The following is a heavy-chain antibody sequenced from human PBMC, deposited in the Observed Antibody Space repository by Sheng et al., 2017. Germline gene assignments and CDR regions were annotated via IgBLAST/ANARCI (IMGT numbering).Heavy chain of an antibody. D-gene: IGHD3-10*01. J-gene: IGHJ4*02. V-gene: IGHV4-39*07. CDR2: IYYSGST. Sequence: QLQLQESGPGLVKPSETLSLTCTVSGGSISSSSYYWGWIRQPPGKGLEWIGSIYYSGSTYYNPSLKSRVTISVDTSKNQFSLKLSSVTAADTAVYYCASLSMVRGPMGYFDYWGQGNPGSPSPQ. CDR1: GGSISSSSYY. CDR3: ASLSMVRGPMGYFDY.